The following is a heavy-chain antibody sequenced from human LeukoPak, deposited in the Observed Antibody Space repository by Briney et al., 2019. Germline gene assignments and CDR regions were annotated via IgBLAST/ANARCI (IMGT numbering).Heavy chain of an antibody. CDR1: GFTFGDYA. J-gene: IGHJ4*02. Sequence: GGSLRLSCTSSGFTFGDYAMHWVRQAPGKGLEWVSGISWNSGSIGYADSVKGRFTISRDNAKNSLYLQMNSLRAEDTAVYYYARDDCSSTSCYRNSYYFDYWGQGTLVTVSS. V-gene: IGHV3-9*01. CDR3: ARDDCSSTSCYRNSYYFDY. CDR2: ISWNSGSI. D-gene: IGHD2-2*01.